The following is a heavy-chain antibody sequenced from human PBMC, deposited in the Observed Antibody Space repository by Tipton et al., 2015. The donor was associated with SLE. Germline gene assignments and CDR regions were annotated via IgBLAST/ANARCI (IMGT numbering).Heavy chain of an antibody. CDR3: ARDEWGLPGVPFDY. D-gene: IGHD1-26*01. CDR1: GFTFSSYE. Sequence: AVSGFTFSSYEMNWVRQAPGKGLEWVSYISSSGSTIYYADSVKGRFTISRDNAKNSLYLQMNSLRAEDTAVYYCARDEWGLPGVPFDYWGQGTLVTVSS. J-gene: IGHJ4*02. V-gene: IGHV3-48*03. CDR2: ISSSGSTI.